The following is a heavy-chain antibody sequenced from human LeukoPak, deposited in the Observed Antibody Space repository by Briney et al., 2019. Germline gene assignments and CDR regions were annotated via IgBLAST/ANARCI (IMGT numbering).Heavy chain of an antibody. CDR2: IYTSGTT. CDR1: GDSISNYY. Sequence: SETLSLTCTVSGDSISNYYWSWIRQPAGKGLEWIGRIYTSGTTNYNPSLKSRVSMSVDTSNNQFSLRLSSVTAADTAVYFCARERDSGWSHDYWGRGSLVTVSS. J-gene: IGHJ4*02. CDR3: ARERDSGWSHDY. V-gene: IGHV4-4*07. D-gene: IGHD6-19*01.